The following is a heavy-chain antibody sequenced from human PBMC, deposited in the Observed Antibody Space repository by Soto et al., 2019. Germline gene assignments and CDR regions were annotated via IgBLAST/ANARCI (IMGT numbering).Heavy chain of an antibody. CDR1: GFTFSSYA. CDR2: ISYDGSNK. V-gene: IGHV3-30-3*01. J-gene: IGHJ4*02. D-gene: IGHD5-18*01. Sequence: QVQLVESGGGVVQPGRSLRLSCAASGFTFSSYAMHWVRQAPGKGLEWVAVISYDGSNKYYADSVKGRFTISRDNSKKTLYLQMNSLRAEDTAVYSCAREVDTAMVTGGADYWGQGTLVTVSS. CDR3: AREVDTAMVTGGADY.